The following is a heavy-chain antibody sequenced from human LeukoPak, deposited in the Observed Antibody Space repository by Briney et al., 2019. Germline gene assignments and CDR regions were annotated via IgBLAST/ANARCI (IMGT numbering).Heavy chain of an antibody. V-gene: IGHV3-23*01. CDR3: ANAWMATLHNRDAFDI. J-gene: IGHJ3*02. D-gene: IGHD5-24*01. CDR2: ISGSGGST. CDR1: GFTFSSYA. Sequence: GGSLRLSCAASGFTFSSYAMSWVRQAPGRGLEWVSAISGSGGSTYYADSVKGRFTISRDNSKNTLYLQMNSLRAEDTAVYYCANAWMATLHNRDAFDIWGQGTMVTVSS.